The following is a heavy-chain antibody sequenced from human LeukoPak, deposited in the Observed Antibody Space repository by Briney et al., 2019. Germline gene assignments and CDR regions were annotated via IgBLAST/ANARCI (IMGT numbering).Heavy chain of an antibody. D-gene: IGHD1-14*01. V-gene: IGHV1-69*13. CDR2: IIPIFGTA. CDR1: GGTFSSYA. CDR3: ARSRITTVYPYYYMDV. Sequence: SVKVSCKASGGTFSSYAISWVRQAPGQGLEWMGGIIPIFGTANYAQKFQGRVTITADESTSTAYMELSSLRSEDTAVYYCARSRITTVYPYYYMDVWGKGTTVTVSS. J-gene: IGHJ6*03.